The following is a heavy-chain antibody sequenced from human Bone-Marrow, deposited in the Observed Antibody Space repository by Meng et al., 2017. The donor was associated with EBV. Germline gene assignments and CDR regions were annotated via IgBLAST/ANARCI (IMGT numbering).Heavy chain of an antibody. CDR3: SRDLAGSDDY. J-gene: IGHJ4*02. CDR2: INEDGTIT. CDR1: EFTLRRYW. V-gene: IGHV3-74*01. Sequence: GLLVESGGALVRPGGSRRLSCAASEFTLRRYWMHWVRQGPGKEPLWVKSINEDGTITNYADSVKGRFTISRDNAKNTLYLQMNNLRAEDTAVYYCSRDLAGSDDYWGRGTLVTVSS. D-gene: IGHD1-14*01.